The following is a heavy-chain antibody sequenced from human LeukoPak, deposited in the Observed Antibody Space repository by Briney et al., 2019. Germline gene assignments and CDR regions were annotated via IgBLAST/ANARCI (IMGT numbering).Heavy chain of an antibody. D-gene: IGHD6-13*01. J-gene: IGHJ5*02. CDR3: ARSQSKAAAGTNWFDP. CDR2: IYPGDSDT. CDR1: GYSFTNYW. V-gene: IGHV5-51*01. Sequence: GESLKISCKASGYSFTNYWIGWVRQMPGKGLEWMGIIYPGDSDTRYSPSFQGQVTISADKSISTAYLQWSSLKASDTAMYYCARSQSKAAAGTNWFDPWGQGTLVTVSS.